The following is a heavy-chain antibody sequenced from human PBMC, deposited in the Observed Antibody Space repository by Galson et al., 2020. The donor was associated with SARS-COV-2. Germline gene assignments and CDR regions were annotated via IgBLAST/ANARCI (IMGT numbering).Heavy chain of an antibody. J-gene: IGHJ6*02. CDR2: INHSGST. V-gene: IGHV4-34*01. D-gene: IGHD5-12*01. CDR3: ARALIVATSPPLGVGPYYYDYGMDV. Sequence: SETLSLTCAVYGGSFSGYYWSWIRQPPGKGLEWIGEINHSGSTNYNPSLKSRVTISVDTSKNQFSLKLSSVTAADTAVYYCARALIVATSPPLGVGPYYYDYGMDVWGQGTTVTVSS. CDR1: GGSFSGYY.